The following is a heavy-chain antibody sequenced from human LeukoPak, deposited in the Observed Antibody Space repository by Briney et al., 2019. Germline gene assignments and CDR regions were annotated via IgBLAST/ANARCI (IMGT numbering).Heavy chain of an antibody. CDR1: GFTVSSNY. D-gene: IGHD6-19*01. CDR2: ISGSGGST. V-gene: IGHV3-23*01. J-gene: IGHJ4*02. CDR3: AKTLSYSSGWVY. Sequence: PGGSLRLSCAASGFTVSSNYMSWVRQAPGKGLEWVSGISGSGGSTYYADFVKGRFTISRDNSKSTLYLQMNSLRAEDTAVYYCAKTLSYSSGWVYWGQGTLVTVSS.